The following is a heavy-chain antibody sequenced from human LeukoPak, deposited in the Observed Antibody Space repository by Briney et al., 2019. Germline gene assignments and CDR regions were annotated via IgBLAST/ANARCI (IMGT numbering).Heavy chain of an antibody. J-gene: IGHJ5*02. V-gene: IGHV3-74*01. CDR2: INSDGSTT. Sequence: PGGSLRLSCAASRFTFSSYSMNWVRQAPGKGLVWVSRINSDGSTTIYADSVKGRFTISRDNAKNTLYLQMNSLRAEDTAVYFCASGPTGFAWGQGTLVTVSS. CDR1: RFTFSSYS. D-gene: IGHD1-14*01. CDR3: ASGPTGFA.